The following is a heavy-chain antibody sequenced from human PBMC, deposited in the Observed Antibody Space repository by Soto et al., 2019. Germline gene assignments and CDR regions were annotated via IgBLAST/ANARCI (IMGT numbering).Heavy chain of an antibody. CDR2: IWHDGGNK. CDR3: ATEAGGNYLVAFDM. V-gene: IGHV3-30*02. CDR1: GFTFSSYG. J-gene: IGHJ3*02. Sequence: GGSLRLSCAASGFTFSSYGMHWVRQAPGKGLEWVAFIWHDGGNKFYAESVKGRFTISRDNSKNTLYLQMTSLSAEDTAMYYCATEAGGNYLVAFDMWGQGTKVTVSS. D-gene: IGHD1-26*01.